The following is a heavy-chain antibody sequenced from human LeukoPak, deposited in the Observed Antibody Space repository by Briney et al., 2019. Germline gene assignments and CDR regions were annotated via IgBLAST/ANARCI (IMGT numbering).Heavy chain of an antibody. Sequence: ASVKVSCKASGYTSTGYYMHWVRQAPGQGLEWMGWINPNSGGTNYAQKFQGRVTMTRDTSISTAYMELSRLRSDDTAVYYCASPNLDQPTSRYYGSGSYYNSYYYYYGMDVWGQGTTVTVSS. D-gene: IGHD3-10*01. J-gene: IGHJ6*02. V-gene: IGHV1-2*02. CDR1: GYTSTGYY. CDR3: ASPNLDQPTSRYYGSGSYYNSYYYYYGMDV. CDR2: INPNSGGT.